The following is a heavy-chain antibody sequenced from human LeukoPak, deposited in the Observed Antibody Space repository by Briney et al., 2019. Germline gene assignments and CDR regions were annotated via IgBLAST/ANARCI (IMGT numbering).Heavy chain of an antibody. CDR1: GYTFTGYY. CDR2: INPNSGGT. J-gene: IGHJ5*02. V-gene: IGHV1-2*02. CDR3: ARDRPPVTTGWFDP. D-gene: IGHD4-17*01. Sequence: GASVKVSCKASGYTFTGYYMHWVRQAPGQGLEWMGWINPNSGGTNYAQKFQGRVTMTRDTSISTAYMELSRLRSDGTAVYYCARDRPPVTTGWFDPWGQGTLVTVSS.